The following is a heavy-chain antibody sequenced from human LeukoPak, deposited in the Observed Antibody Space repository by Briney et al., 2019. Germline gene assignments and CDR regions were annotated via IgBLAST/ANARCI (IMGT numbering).Heavy chain of an antibody. CDR2: ISAYNGNT. D-gene: IGHD6-13*01. CDR3: ARVGVGRGESSSWYFLVDY. V-gene: IGHV1-18*01. CDR1: GYTFTSYG. Sequence: ASVKVSCKASGYTFTSYGISWVRQAPGQGLEWMGWISAYNGNTNYAQKLQGRVTMTTDTFTSTAYMELRSLRSDDTAVYYCARVGVGRGESSSWYFLVDYWGQGTLVTVSS. J-gene: IGHJ4*02.